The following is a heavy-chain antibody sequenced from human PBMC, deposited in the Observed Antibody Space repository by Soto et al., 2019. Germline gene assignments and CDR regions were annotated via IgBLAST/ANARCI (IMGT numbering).Heavy chain of an antibody. V-gene: IGHV3-11*06. CDR1: GFTFSDYY. J-gene: IGHJ4*02. CDR3: ARSGDNYTLLDY. D-gene: IGHD1-1*01. Sequence: SLRLSCEGSGFTFSDYYMSWIRQAPGKGLEWISYSSNSGTFTKYADSVKGRFSISRDNTKNLLFLQMNSLRAEDTALYYCARSGDNYTLLDYWGQGTPVTVSS. CDR2: SSNSGTFT.